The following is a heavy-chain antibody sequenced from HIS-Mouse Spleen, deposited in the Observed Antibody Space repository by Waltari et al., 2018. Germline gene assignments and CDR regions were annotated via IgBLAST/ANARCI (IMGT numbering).Heavy chain of an antibody. J-gene: IGHJ6*02. CDR3: ARDTVIAARSYGMDV. D-gene: IGHD6-6*01. CDR2: IYSGGST. Sequence: EVQLVESGGGLIQPGGSLRLPCAASGFTVSSNYMSWVSPAPGKGLEWVSVIYSGGSTYYADSVKGRFTISRDNSKNTLYLQMNSLRAEDTAVYYCARDTVIAARSYGMDVWGQGTTVTVSS. V-gene: IGHV3-53*01. CDR1: GFTVSSNY.